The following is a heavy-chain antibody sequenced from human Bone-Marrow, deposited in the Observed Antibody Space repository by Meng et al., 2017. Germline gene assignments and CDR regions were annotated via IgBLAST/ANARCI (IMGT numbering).Heavy chain of an antibody. CDR2: ISSSGSTI. J-gene: IGHJ6*02. D-gene: IGHD3-10*01. V-gene: IGHV3-11*04. CDR3: ARTVRAVFGKREDYYYGMDV. CDR1: EFTFSDYY. Sequence: GESLKISWAASEFTFSDYYMSWIRQAPGKGLGWVSYISSSGSTIYYADSVKGRITITRDNAKKSLYLQMNSLRAEETAVYYCARTVRAVFGKREDYYYGMDVWGQGTTVTVSS.